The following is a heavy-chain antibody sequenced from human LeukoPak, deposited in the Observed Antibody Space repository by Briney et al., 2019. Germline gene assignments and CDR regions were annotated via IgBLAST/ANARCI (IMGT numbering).Heavy chain of an antibody. CDR1: GGSISSSSYY. Sequence: PSETLSLTCTVSGGSISSSSYYWSWIRQPAGKGLEWIGRIYTSGSTNYNPSLKSRVTMSVDTSKNQFSLKLSSVTAADTAVYYCARGNTLCSGGSCSTNIDYWGQGTLVTVSS. J-gene: IGHJ4*02. D-gene: IGHD2-15*01. CDR3: ARGNTLCSGGSCSTNIDY. V-gene: IGHV4-61*02. CDR2: IYTSGST.